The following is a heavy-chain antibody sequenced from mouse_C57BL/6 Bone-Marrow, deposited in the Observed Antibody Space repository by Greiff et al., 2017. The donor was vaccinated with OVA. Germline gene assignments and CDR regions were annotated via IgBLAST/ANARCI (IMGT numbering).Heavy chain of an antibody. V-gene: IGHV1-18*01. J-gene: IGHJ3*01. CDR3: ASGWFAY. CDR1: GYTFTDYN. D-gene: IGHD3-1*01. Sequence: VQLQQSGPELVKPGASVKISCKASGYTFTDYNMDWVKQSHGKSLEWIGDINPNNGGTIYNQKFKGKATLTVDKSSSTAYMELRSLTSEDTAVYYCASGWFAYWGQGTLVTVSA. CDR2: INPNNGGT.